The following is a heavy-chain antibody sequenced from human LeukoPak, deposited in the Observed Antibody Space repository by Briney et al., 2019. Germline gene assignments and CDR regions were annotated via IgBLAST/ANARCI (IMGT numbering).Heavy chain of an antibody. Sequence: PGGSLRLSCAASGFTFSSYEMNWVRQAPGKGLEWISYIGISSGNTKYADSVKGRFTISADNARNSLYLQMNSLRVEDTAVYYCARDHNYAFDNWGQGTLVSVSS. CDR3: ARDHNYAFDN. CDR2: IGISSGNT. V-gene: IGHV3-48*03. D-gene: IGHD1-1*01. J-gene: IGHJ4*02. CDR1: GFTFSSYE.